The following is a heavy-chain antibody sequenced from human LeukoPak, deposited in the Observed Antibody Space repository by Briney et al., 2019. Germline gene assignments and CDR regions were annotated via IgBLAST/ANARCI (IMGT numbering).Heavy chain of an antibody. CDR2: IYSGGST. J-gene: IGHJ6*02. Sequence: PGGSLRLSCEISGFTVTNNYMSWVRQAPGKGLEWVSIIYSGGSTHYADSVKGRFTISRDNSRNSLYLQMNGLRAEDTAVYYCARSGAFNYGMDVWGQGTTVTVSS. CDR3: ARSGAFNYGMDV. D-gene: IGHD1-26*01. V-gene: IGHV3-53*01. CDR1: GFTVTNNY.